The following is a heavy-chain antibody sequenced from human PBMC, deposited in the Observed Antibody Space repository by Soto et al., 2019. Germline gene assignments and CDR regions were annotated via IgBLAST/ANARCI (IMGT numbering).Heavy chain of an antibody. CDR3: ATGSGPHRPYYFDY. CDR2: ITGSADST. J-gene: IGHJ4*02. D-gene: IGHD6-25*01. Sequence: EVQLLESGGDLVQPGGSLRLSCAASGFTFSSYAMSWVRQAPGKGLEWVSAITGSADSTYYADSVKGRFTISRDNSKNTLYLQMNSLRAEDTAVYYCATGSGPHRPYYFDYWGQGTLVTVSS. V-gene: IGHV3-23*01. CDR1: GFTFSSYA.